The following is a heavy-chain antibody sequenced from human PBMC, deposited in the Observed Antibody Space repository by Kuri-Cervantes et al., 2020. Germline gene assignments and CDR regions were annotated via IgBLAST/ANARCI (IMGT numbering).Heavy chain of an antibody. J-gene: IGHJ4*02. V-gene: IGHV3-23*01. D-gene: IGHD3-22*01. Sequence: GESMKISCAASGFTVSSNEMSWVRQAPGKGLEWVSAISGSGGSTYYADSVKGRFTISRDNSKNTLYLQMNGLRAEDTAVYYCAKAGYYYDSSGYYYYWGQGTLVTDSS. CDR3: AKAGYYYDSSGYYYY. CDR2: ISGSGGST. CDR1: GFTVSSNE.